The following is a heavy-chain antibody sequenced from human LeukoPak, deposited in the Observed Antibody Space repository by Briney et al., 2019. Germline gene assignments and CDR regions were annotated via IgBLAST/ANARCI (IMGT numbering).Heavy chain of an antibody. CDR3: AGFVTGTTSYDY. D-gene: IGHD1-7*01. V-gene: IGHV3-53*01. J-gene: IGHJ4*02. Sequence: GWSLRLSRAASGLTVSNIFMPWLRQAPGKGLDWVSVIYAGGSTYYPDSVKGRFTITRDIPKNTLYLQMNSRRADDTAVNYCAGFVTGTTSYDYWGQGALVTVSS. CDR1: GLTVSNIF. CDR2: IYAGGST.